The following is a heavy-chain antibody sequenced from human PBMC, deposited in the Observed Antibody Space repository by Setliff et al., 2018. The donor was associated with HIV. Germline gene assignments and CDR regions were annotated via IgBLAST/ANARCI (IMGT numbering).Heavy chain of an antibody. CDR2: ITWNSGFI. Sequence: GGSLRLSCAASGFNFEDYAMHWVRQGPGKGLEWVSGITWNSGFIAYVGSVKGRFTISRDNTKNSLYLQLNTLRVEDTAVYYCAREVARNDIDYWGQGTLVTVSS. CDR3: AREVARNDIDY. J-gene: IGHJ4*02. CDR1: GFNFEDYA. D-gene: IGHD1-1*01. V-gene: IGHV3-9*01.